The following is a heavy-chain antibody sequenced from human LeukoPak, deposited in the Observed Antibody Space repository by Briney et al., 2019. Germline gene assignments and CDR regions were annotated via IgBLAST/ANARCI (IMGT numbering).Heavy chain of an antibody. CDR3: ARDSLSGGFDY. D-gene: IGHD3-16*01. CDR1: GFTFSSYA. V-gene: IGHV3-7*01. J-gene: IGHJ4*02. Sequence: GGSLRLSCAASGFTFSSYAMHWVRQAPGKGLEWLANIKEDGSEKYYVDSVKGRFTISRDNAKSLLYLQMNSLRAEDTAVYYCARDSLSGGFDYWGQGTLLTVSS. CDR2: IKEDGSEK.